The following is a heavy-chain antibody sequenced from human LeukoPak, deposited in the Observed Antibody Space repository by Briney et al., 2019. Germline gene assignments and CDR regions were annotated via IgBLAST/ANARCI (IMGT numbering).Heavy chain of an antibody. CDR1: GYTFTSYG. CDR3: ARDLVGYCSSTNCPLGF. CDR2: ISAYNGNT. D-gene: IGHD2-2*01. J-gene: IGHJ4*02. V-gene: IGHV1-18*01. Sequence: VASVKVSCKASGYTFTSYGISWVRQAPGQGLEWIGWISAYNGNTNYAQKLQGRVTMTTDTSTSTAYMELRSLRSDDTAVYYCARDLVGYCSSTNCPLGFWGQGTLVTVSS.